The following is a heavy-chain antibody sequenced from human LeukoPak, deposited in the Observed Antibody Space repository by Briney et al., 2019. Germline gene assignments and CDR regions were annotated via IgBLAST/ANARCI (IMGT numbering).Heavy chain of an antibody. D-gene: IGHD1-26*01. V-gene: IGHV1-24*01. CDR1: GYTLTELS. J-gene: IGHJ4*02. CDR3: ATAVWELSTGNFDY. CDR2: FDPEDGET. Sequence: ASVKVSCKVSGYTLTELSMHWVRQAPGKGLEWMGGFDPEDGETIYAQKFQGRVTMTEDTSTDTAYMELSSLRSEDTAVYYCATAVWELSTGNFDYWGQGTLVTVSS.